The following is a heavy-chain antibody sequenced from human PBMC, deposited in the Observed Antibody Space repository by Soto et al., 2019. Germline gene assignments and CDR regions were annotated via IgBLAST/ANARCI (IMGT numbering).Heavy chain of an antibody. CDR2: IRNKPNGHTT. V-gene: IGHV3-72*01. J-gene: IGHJ4*02. D-gene: IGHD2-21*02. CDR3: STTVITAPLFEY. Sequence: LRLSCEGSGFTFSGHYMDWVRRAPGKGLEWLGRIRNKPNGHTTAYAASVKGRFTISRDDSKNLVYLQMNSLKSEDTALYYCSTTVITAPLFEYWGQGTLVTVSS. CDR1: GFTFSGHY.